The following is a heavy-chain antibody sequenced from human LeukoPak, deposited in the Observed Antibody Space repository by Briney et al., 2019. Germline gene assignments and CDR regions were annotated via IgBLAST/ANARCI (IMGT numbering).Heavy chain of an antibody. J-gene: IGHJ5*02. CDR2: IY. CDR1: GYTFTSYG. D-gene: IGHD5-24*01. Sequence: KVSCKASGYTFTSYGISWVRQAPGQGLEWMGIIYSPSFQGQVTISADKSISTAYLQWSSLKASDTAMYYCARLGSRHGYNWGDLWGQGTLVTVSS. CDR3: ARLGSRHGYNWGDL. V-gene: IGHV5-51*01.